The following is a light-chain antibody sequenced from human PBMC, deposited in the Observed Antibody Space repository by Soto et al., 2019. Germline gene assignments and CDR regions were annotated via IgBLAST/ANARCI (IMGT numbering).Light chain of an antibody. J-gene: IGKJ2*01. CDR3: QQYGSSPPFT. Sequence: EIVLTQAPGTLSLSPGERATLSCRASQSVSSNYLAWYQQKPGQAPRLLIYGASNRATGIPDRFSGSGSGTGFTLTISRLEPEDFAVYFCQQYGSSPPFTFGQGTKVDI. V-gene: IGKV3-20*01. CDR2: GAS. CDR1: QSVSSNY.